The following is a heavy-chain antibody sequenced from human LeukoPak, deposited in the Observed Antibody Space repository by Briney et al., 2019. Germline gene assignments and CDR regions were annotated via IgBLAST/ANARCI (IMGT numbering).Heavy chain of an antibody. Sequence: GGSLRLSCAASGFTFSSYGMHWVRQAPGKGLEWVAFIRYDGSNKYYADSVKGRFTISRDNSKNTLYLQMNSLRAEDTAVYYCAKPLVSLAAAQKVGFDYWGQGTLVTVSS. CDR3: AKPLVSLAAAQKVGFDY. CDR2: IRYDGSNK. CDR1: GFTFSSYG. V-gene: IGHV3-30*02. J-gene: IGHJ4*02. D-gene: IGHD6-13*01.